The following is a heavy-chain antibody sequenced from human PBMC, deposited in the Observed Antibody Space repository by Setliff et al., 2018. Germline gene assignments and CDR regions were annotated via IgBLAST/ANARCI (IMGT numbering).Heavy chain of an antibody. CDR3: ARGIIAYASWAPNKHAYYFYMDV. V-gene: IGHV1-46*01. CDR2: INPSGEST. D-gene: IGHD2-2*01. J-gene: IGHJ6*03. CDR1: GYTLSTHY. Sequence: ASVKVSCKASGYTLSTHYMHWVRQAPGQGLEWMGLINPSGESTVYAEKFQGRVSMTRDTSTNTVYMDLESLKSGDTAIYYCARGIIAYASWAPNKHAYYFYMDVWGKGTTVTVSS.